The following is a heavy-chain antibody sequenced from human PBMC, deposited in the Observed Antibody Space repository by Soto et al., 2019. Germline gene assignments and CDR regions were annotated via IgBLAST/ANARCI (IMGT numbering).Heavy chain of an antibody. D-gene: IGHD6-13*01. CDR1: GGTFSSYA. V-gene: IGHV1-69*01. CDR3: ARNTGYSSSWPDY. Sequence: GXSVKVCCQASGGTFSSYAISWVREAPGQGLEWMGGIIPIFGTANYAQKFQGRVTITADESTSTAYMELSSLRSEDTAVYYCARNTGYSSSWPDYWGQGTLVTLSS. CDR2: IIPIFGTA. J-gene: IGHJ4*02.